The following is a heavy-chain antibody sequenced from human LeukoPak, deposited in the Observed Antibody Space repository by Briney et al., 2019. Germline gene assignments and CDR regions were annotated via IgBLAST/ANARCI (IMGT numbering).Heavy chain of an antibody. CDR1: GGSISSYY. D-gene: IGHD3-10*01. J-gene: IGHJ4*02. Sequence: SETLFLTCTVSGGSISSYYWSWIRQPPGKGLEWIGYIYYSGSTNYNPSLKSRVTISVDTSKNQFSLKLSSVTAADTAVYYCASRYYYGSGSYYNEWGQGTLVTVSS. V-gene: IGHV4-59*01. CDR2: IYYSGST. CDR3: ASRYYYGSGSYYNE.